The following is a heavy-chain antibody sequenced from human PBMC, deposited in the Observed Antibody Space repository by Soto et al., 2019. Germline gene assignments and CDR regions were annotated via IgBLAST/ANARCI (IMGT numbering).Heavy chain of an antibody. D-gene: IGHD6-19*01. Sequence: PSETLSLTCTVSGGSISPYYWSWIRQPPGKGLEWIGYIYYSGSTSYNPSLKSRVTISVDTSKNQFSLKLRSVTAADTAVYYCASDRSSGWDQGYGMDVWGQGTPVTVSS. V-gene: IGHV4-59*01. CDR1: GGSISPYY. CDR3: ASDRSSGWDQGYGMDV. J-gene: IGHJ6*02. CDR2: IYYSGST.